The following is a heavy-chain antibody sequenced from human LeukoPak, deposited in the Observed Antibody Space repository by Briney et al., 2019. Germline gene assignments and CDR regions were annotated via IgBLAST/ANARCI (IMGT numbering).Heavy chain of an antibody. CDR1: GFTFSSYA. J-gene: IGHJ4*02. D-gene: IGHD5-18*01. Sequence: GRSLRLSCAASGFTFSSYAMHWVRQAPGKGLEWVAVISYDGSNKYYADSVKGRFTISRDNSKNTLYLQMNSLRAEDTAVYYCARDYGYPLYFDYWGQGTLVTVSS. CDR3: ARDYGYPLYFDY. CDR2: ISYDGSNK. V-gene: IGHV3-30-3*01.